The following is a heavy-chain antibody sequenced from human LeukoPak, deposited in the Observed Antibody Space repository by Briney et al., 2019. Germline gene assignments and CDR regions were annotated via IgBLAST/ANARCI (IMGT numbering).Heavy chain of an antibody. V-gene: IGHV1-69*17. D-gene: IGHD4-17*01. CDR1: GGTFSSYA. Sequence: SVKVSCKASGGTFSSYAISWVRQAPGQGLEWMGRIIPIFGIANYAQKFQGGVTITADKSTSTAYMELSSLRSEDTAVYYCARAAYDYGDPILHFDYWGQGTLVTVSS. J-gene: IGHJ4*02. CDR3: ARAAYDYGDPILHFDY. CDR2: IIPIFGIA.